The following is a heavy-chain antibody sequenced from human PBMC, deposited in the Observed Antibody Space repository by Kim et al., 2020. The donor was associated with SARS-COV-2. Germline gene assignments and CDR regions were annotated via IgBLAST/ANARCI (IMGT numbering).Heavy chain of an antibody. Sequence: SGPTLVKPTQTLTLTCTFSGFSLSTSGMCVSWIRQPPGKALEWLARIDWDDDKYYSTSLKTRLTISKDTSKNQVVLTMTNMDPVDTATYYCARDHKIYGSGSYYGEYYYYYYGMDVWGQGTTVTVSS. CDR2: IDWDDDK. J-gene: IGHJ6*02. D-gene: IGHD3-10*01. V-gene: IGHV2-70*11. CDR1: GFSLSTSGMC. CDR3: ARDHKIYGSGSYYGEYYYYYYGMDV.